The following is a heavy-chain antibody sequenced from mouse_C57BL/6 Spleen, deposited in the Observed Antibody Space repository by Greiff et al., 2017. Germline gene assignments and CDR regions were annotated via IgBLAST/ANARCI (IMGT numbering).Heavy chain of an antibody. CDR3: ARDRHDYGSSPYYFDD. CDR1: GFTFSSYA. Sequence: DVMLVESGGGLVKPGGSLKLSCAASGFTFSSYAMSWVRQTPEKRLEWVATISDGGGYTYYPDNVKGRFTISRDNAKNNLYLQMSHLTSEDTAMYYCARDRHDYGSSPYYFDDWGKGTTLTVSS. CDR2: ISDGGGYT. V-gene: IGHV5-4*01. J-gene: IGHJ2*01. D-gene: IGHD1-1*01.